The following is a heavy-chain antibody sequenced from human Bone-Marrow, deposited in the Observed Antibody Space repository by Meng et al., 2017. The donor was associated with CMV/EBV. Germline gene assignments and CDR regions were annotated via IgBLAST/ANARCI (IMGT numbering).Heavy chain of an antibody. CDR1: EFIFSYYE. Sequence: GESLKISCAASEFIFSYYEMNWVRQAPGKGLEWVSYISSSSTTIYYADSVKGRFTISRDNAKNSLYLQMNSLRAEDTAVYYCARDQVRAFDIWGQGTMVTVSS. CDR3: ARDQVRAFDI. D-gene: IGHD4/OR15-4a*01. CDR2: ISSSSTTI. V-gene: IGHV3-48*03. J-gene: IGHJ3*02.